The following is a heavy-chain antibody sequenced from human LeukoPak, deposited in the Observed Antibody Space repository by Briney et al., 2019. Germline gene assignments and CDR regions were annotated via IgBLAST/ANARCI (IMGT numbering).Heavy chain of an antibody. J-gene: IGHJ4*02. V-gene: IGHV1-69*05. D-gene: IGHD3-10*01. CDR1: GGTFSSYA. CDR3: ARAGYYYGSGSTDY. Sequence: SVKVSCKASGGTFSSYAISWVRQAPGQGLEWMRGIIPIFGTANYAQKFQGRVTMTRNTSISTAYMELSSLRSEDTAVYYCARAGYYYGSGSTDYWGQGTLVTVSS. CDR2: IIPIFGTA.